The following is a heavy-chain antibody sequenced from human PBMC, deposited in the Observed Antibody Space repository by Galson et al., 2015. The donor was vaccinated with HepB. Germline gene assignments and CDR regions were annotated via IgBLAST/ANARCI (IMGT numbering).Heavy chain of an antibody. V-gene: IGHV3-15*04. CDR1: GFTFSDAW. CDR3: TTTPPGYCSGRSCYSRWSHNDY. D-gene: IGHD2-15*01. J-gene: IGHJ4*02. CDR2: IESKSDGGAT. Sequence: SLRLSCAASGFTFSDAWMSWIRQAPGKGLEWVGRIESKSDGGATDYGTPVKGRFTVSRDDSQSMFYLQMRSLRPEDTALYYCTTTPPGYCSGRSCYSRWSHNDYWGQGVLVTVSS.